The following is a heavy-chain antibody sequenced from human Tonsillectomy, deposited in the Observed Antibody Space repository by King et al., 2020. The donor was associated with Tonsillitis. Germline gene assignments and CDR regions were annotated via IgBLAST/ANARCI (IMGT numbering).Heavy chain of an antibody. CDR1: GGTFSSYA. J-gene: IGHJ4*02. CDR3: ARDAGYGSGIRGDY. V-gene: IGHV1-69*09. CDR2: IIPILGIA. Sequence: QLVQSGAEVKKPGSSVKVSCKASGGTFSSYAISWVRQAPGQGLEWMGRIIPILGIANYAQKFQGRVTITADKSTSTAYMELSSLRSEDTAVYYCARDAGYGSGIRGDYWGQGTLVTVSS. D-gene: IGHD3-10*01.